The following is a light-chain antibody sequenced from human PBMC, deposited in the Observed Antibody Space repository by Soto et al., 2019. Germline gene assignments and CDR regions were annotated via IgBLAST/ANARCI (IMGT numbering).Light chain of an antibody. CDR2: DTS. J-gene: IGLJ2*01. CDR1: TGVVTSGHY. Sequence: QAVVTQEPSLTVSPGGTITLTCGSSTGVVTSGHYPYWLQQKPGQAPRTLIYDTSNKHSWTPVRFSGSLLGGKAALTLSGAQPEDEADYYCLLSYSDSRPYVVSGGGTKLTVL. V-gene: IGLV7-46*01. CDR3: LLSYSDSRPYVV.